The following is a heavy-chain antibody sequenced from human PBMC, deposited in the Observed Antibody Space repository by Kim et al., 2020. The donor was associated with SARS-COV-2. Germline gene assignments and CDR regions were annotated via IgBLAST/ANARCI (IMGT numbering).Heavy chain of an antibody. D-gene: IGHD6-13*01. J-gene: IGHJ6*03. V-gene: IGHV3-48*02. CDR3: ARRGGIRDYYYMDV. Sequence: ADSVKGRFTISRDNAKNSLYLQMNSLRDEDTAVYYCARRGGIRDYYYMDVWGKGTTVTVSS.